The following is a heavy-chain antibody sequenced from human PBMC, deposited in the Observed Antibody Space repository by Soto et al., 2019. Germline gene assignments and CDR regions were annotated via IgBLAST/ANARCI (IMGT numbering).Heavy chain of an antibody. Sequence: SLILSWASSGFTFRSYVMHLDRKAQGKGLEWVAVISYDGSNKYYADSVEGRFTISRDNSKNTLYLQMNSLRAEDTAVYYCAKDRRWLHMYYGMDVWGQGTTVT. D-gene: IGHD5-12*01. J-gene: IGHJ6*02. CDR1: GFTFRSYV. CDR3: AKDRRWLHMYYGMDV. CDR2: ISYDGSNK. V-gene: IGHV3-30*18.